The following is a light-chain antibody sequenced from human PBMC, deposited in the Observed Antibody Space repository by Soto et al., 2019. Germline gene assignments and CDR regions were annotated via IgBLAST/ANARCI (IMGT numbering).Light chain of an antibody. CDR3: QQHDNWPRT. CDR2: GAS. V-gene: IGKV3-15*01. Sequence: ETVMTQSPVTLSVSPGERATLSCRASRSVNTDLAWFQKKAGQAPRLLIYGASTRATGIPARFSGAGSGTEFTLTISSLQSEDFAVYYCQQHDNWPRTFGQGTKVDIK. J-gene: IGKJ1*01. CDR1: RSVNTD.